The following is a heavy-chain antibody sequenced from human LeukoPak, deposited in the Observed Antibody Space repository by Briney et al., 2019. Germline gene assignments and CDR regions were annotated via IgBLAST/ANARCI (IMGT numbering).Heavy chain of an antibody. Sequence: PGGSLRLSCAASGFTFSSYNMNWVRQAPGKGLEWVSYISSSGRTIYYADSVKGRFDISRDNAKNSLYLQMNSLRAEDTAVYYCARQRLVRGDPLGSWGQGTLVTVSS. V-gene: IGHV3-48*01. D-gene: IGHD6-13*01. CDR2: ISSSGRTI. CDR3: ARQRLVRGDPLGS. CDR1: GFTFSSYN. J-gene: IGHJ4*02.